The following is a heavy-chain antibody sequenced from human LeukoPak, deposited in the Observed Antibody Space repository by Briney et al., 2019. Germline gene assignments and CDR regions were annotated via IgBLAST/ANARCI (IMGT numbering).Heavy chain of an antibody. V-gene: IGHV3-30*02. CDR3: AKRVGAPFDY. Sequence: PGGSLRLSCAASGFAFSSYGMHWVRQAPGKGLEWVAFIQDDGSDKYYADSVKGRFTISRDNSKNTLYLQMNSLRTEDTAVYYCAKRVGAPFDYWGQGTLVTVSS. J-gene: IGHJ4*02. CDR2: IQDDGSDK. CDR1: GFAFSSYG.